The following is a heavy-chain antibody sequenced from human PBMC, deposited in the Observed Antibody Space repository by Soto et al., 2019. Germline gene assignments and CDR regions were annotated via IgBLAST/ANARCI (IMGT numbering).Heavy chain of an antibody. D-gene: IGHD3-22*01. CDR3: AHRGYYHDSSGYYSAAEYFQH. Sequence: QITLKESGPTLVKPTQTLTLTCTFSGFSLSTSGVGVGWIRQPPGKALEWLALIYWDDDKRYSPSLKSRLTITKDTSKNQVVLTMTNMDPVDTATYYCAHRGYYHDSSGYYSAAEYFQHWGQGTLVTVSS. J-gene: IGHJ1*01. V-gene: IGHV2-5*02. CDR1: GFSLSTSGVG. CDR2: IYWDDDK.